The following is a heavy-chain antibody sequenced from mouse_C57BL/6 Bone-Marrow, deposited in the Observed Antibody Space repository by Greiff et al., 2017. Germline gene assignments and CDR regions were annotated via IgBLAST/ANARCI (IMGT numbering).Heavy chain of an antibody. V-gene: IGHV1-50*01. CDR1: GYTFTSYW. CDR3: ARGGYFDV. CDR2: IDPSDSYT. J-gene: IGHJ1*03. Sequence: QVQLQQPGAELVKPGASVKLSCKASGYTFTSYWMQWVKQRPGQGLEWIGEIDPSDSYTNYNQKFKGKATLTVDTSSSTAYMQLSSLTSADSAVYYCARGGYFDVWGTGTTVTVSS.